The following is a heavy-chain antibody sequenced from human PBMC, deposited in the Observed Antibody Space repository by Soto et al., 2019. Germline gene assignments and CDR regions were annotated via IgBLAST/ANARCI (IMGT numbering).Heavy chain of an antibody. D-gene: IGHD6-13*01. CDR3: ARGDIAAETFFYYYGMDL. Sequence: QLVESGGGLVQPGGSLRLSCAASGFTLNNYWMHWVRQAPGMGLVWVSRINGDATSTSYADSVKGRFTISRDNARNTLHLQKNSLIAEDTALYYCARGDIAAETFFYYYGMDLWGQGTTVTVS. J-gene: IGHJ6*02. CDR2: INGDATST. CDR1: GFTLNNYW. V-gene: IGHV3-74*01.